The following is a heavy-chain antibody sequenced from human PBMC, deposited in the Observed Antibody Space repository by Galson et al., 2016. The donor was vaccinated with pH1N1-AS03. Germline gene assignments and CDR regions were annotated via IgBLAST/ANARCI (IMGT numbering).Heavy chain of an antibody. CDR3: ARTHHGDYAYYGMDV. CDR1: GFTFSSSN. D-gene: IGHD4-17*01. CDR2: ISSSSSTI. Sequence: SLRLSCAASGFTFSSSNMNWVRQAPGEGLEWVSYISSSSSTIYYVDSVKGRFTISRDNAKSSLYLQMHSLRAEDTAVYYCARTHHGDYAYYGMDVWGQGTTVTVSS. V-gene: IGHV3-48*01. J-gene: IGHJ6*02.